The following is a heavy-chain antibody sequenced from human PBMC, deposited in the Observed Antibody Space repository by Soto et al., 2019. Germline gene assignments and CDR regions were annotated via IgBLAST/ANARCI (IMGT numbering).Heavy chain of an antibody. CDR2: IIPIFGTA. CDR3: ARDLAPSGYSSLYYYYGMDV. D-gene: IGHD6-13*01. J-gene: IGHJ6*02. CDR1: GGTFSSYA. V-gene: IGHV1-69*12. Sequence: QVQLVQSGAEVKKPGSSVKVSCKASGGTFSSYAISWVRQAPGQGLEWMGGIIPIFGTANYAQKFQGRVTMTADESTSTAYMELSSLRSEDTAVYYCARDLAPSGYSSLYYYYGMDVWGQGTTVTVSS.